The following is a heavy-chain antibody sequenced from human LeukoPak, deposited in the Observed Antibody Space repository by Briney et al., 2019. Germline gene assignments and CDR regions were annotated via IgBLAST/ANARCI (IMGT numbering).Heavy chain of an antibody. CDR3: VKDYRVGSSPAFGDF. CDR1: GFTFRSHA. D-gene: IGHD1-26*01. J-gene: IGHJ4*02. Sequence: GGSLRLACAAWGFTFRSHAMSWVRQAPGKGLEWVSGLIENGATTYYADSVKGRFSISRDNSMNTVYLQMNNLRAEDTAVYYCVKDYRVGSSPAFGDFWGQGTLVTVSS. CDR2: LIENGATT. V-gene: IGHV3-23*01.